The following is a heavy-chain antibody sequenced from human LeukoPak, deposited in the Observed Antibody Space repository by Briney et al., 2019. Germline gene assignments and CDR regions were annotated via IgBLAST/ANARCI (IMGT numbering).Heavy chain of an antibody. CDR2: ISSSSSYI. D-gene: IGHD6-6*01. J-gene: IGHJ4*02. CDR1: GFTFSSYS. V-gene: IGHV3-21*01. CDR3: ASTIAAPHYFDY. Sequence: GGSLRLSCAASGFTFSSYSMNWVRQAPGKGLEWVSSISSSSSYIYYADSVKGRFTISRDNAKNSLYLQMNSLRAEDTAVYYCASTIAAPHYFDYWGQGTLVTVSS.